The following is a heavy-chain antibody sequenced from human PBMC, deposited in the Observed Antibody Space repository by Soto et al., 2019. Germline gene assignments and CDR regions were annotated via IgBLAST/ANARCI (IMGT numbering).Heavy chain of an antibody. Sequence: SGPTLVNPTQTLTVTCTFSGFSLSTSGAGVGWIRQSPGKAPEWLALISWKDEKSDTPGLKSRLTITKDTSKNQVVLTMTDLDPVDTSSYSSAHIYGANFNSWYFDSWGQGTLVIVSS. V-gene: IGHV2-5*01. CDR3: AHIYGANFNSWYFDS. CDR2: ISWKDEK. D-gene: IGHD4-17*01. CDR1: GFSLSTSGAG. J-gene: IGHJ4*02.